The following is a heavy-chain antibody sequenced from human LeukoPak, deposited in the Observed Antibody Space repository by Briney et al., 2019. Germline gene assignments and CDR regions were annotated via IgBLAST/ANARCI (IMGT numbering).Heavy chain of an antibody. V-gene: IGHV1-8*01. Sequence: GASVKVSCKASGYTFTSYDINWVRQATGQGLEWMGWMNPNGGNTGYAQKFQDRVTMTRNTSISTAYMELSSLRSEDTAVYYCARKDITGTAHDYWGQGTLVTVSS. D-gene: IGHD1-20*01. CDR1: GYTFTSYD. CDR3: ARKDITGTAHDY. J-gene: IGHJ4*02. CDR2: MNPNGGNT.